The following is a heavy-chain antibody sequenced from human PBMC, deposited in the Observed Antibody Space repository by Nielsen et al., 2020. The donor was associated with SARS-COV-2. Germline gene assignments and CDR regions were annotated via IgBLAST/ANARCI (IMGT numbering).Heavy chain of an antibody. J-gene: IGHJ4*02. CDR1: GFSFNRYA. V-gene: IGHV3-33*08. D-gene: IGHD2-8*01. Sequence: GESLKISCVASGFSFNRYAMHWVRQAPGKGLEWVAVIWYDGTNEGYADSLKGRFTISRDSAKNALYLQMNSLRPEDTAVYYCASGVDYLDFWGQGTLVTVSS. CDR3: ASGVDYLDF. CDR2: IWYDGTNE.